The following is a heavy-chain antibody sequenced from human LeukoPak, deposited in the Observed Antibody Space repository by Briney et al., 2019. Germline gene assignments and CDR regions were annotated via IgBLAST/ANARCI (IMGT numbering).Heavy chain of an antibody. J-gene: IGHJ3*02. V-gene: IGHV3-30*04. CDR3: ARAGAYTYGDLTFDI. Sequence: GGSLRLSCAASGFIFSSYAMHWVRQAPGKGLEWVAVISYDATNKYYVDSVKGRFTISRDNSKNTLYVQMSSLRAEDTAVYYCARAGAYTYGDLTFDIWGQGTMVTVSS. CDR1: GFIFSSYA. CDR2: ISYDATNK. D-gene: IGHD5-18*01.